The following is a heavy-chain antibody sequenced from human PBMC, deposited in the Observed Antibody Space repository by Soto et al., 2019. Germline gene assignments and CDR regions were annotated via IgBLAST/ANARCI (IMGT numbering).Heavy chain of an antibody. D-gene: IGHD2-15*01. CDR3: ARVRDVVVVAATQPFDY. V-gene: IGHV1-18*04. Sequence: ASVKVSCKASGYTFTSYGISWVRQAPGQGLEWMGWISAYNGNTNYAQKLQGRVTMTTDTSTSTAYMELRSLRSDDTAVYYCARVRDVVVVAATQPFDYWGQGTQVTVSS. CDR2: ISAYNGNT. J-gene: IGHJ4*02. CDR1: GYTFTSYG.